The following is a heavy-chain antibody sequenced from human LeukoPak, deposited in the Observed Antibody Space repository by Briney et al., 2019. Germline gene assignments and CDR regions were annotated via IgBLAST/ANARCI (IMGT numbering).Heavy chain of an antibody. CDR3: ARVTYYYAYSGLPTPGLSDY. CDR1: GGSVSSGSYY. CDR2: IFYSGST. V-gene: IGHV4-31*03. Sequence: SETLSLTCTVSGGSVSSGSYYWSWIRQPPGKGLEWIGYIFYSGSTYYNPSLKSRVTISVDTSKNQFSLKLSSVTAADTAVYYCARVTYYYAYSGLPTPGLSDYWGQGTLVTVSS. J-gene: IGHJ4*02. D-gene: IGHD3-22*01.